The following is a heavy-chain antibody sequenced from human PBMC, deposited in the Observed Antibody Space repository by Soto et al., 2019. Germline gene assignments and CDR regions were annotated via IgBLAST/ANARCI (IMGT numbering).Heavy chain of an antibody. D-gene: IGHD6-13*01. V-gene: IGHV3-33*08. CDR2: IWYDGSNK. CDR3: ARGSGDCSSWLSGGMDV. CDR1: GFTFSNSG. Sequence: LRLSCAASGFTFSNSGIHWVRQAPGKGLEWVAVIWYDGSNKYYADSVKGRFTISRDNSKNTLYLQMNSLRAEDTAVYYCARGSGDCSSWLSGGMDVWGQGTTVTVYS. J-gene: IGHJ6*02.